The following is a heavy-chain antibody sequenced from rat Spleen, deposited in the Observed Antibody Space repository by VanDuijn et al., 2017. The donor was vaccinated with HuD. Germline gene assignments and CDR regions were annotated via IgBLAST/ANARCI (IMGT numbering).Heavy chain of an antibody. CDR1: GYSITSSYR. D-gene: IGHD1-7*01. J-gene: IGHJ2*01. Sequence: EVQLQESGPGLVKPSQSLSLTCSVTGYSITSSYRWNWIRKFPGNKLEWMGYINSAGSTVYNPSLKSRISITRDSSKNQFFLHLNSVTTEDTATYYCARQVSYYGYFDYWGQGVMVTVSS. CDR3: ARQVSYYGYFDY. V-gene: IGHV3-3*01. CDR2: INSAGST.